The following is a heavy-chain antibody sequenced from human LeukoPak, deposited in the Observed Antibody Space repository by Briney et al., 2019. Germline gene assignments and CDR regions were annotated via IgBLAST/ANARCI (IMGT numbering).Heavy chain of an antibody. CDR2: KWYDGSNK. CDR1: GCTFSSYG. Sequence: GGTLRLSCEASGCTFSSYGRQWVLQAPAKELEGVAGKWYDGSNKYYADSLKGRFTISRDNSKNTVYLQMNSLRVEDTAVYHCATMASGDYWGQGTLVTVSS. CDR3: ATMASGDY. D-gene: IGHD5-24*01. V-gene: IGHV3-33*01. J-gene: IGHJ4*02.